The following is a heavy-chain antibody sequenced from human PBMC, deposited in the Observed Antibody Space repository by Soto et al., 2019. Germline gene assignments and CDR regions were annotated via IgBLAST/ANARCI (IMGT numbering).Heavy chain of an antibody. J-gene: IGHJ4*02. CDR3: ARLQPAVPHY. Sequence: QVQLQESGPGLVMPSETLSLTCSVSGDSISGSPYYWGWIRQPPGKRLEWIGSIFHDGYIVYTPSLKSRVTISVDTSKNQFSLKLTSVAAADTAIYFCARLQPAVPHYWGKGILVTVSS. CDR1: GDSISGSPYY. CDR2: IFHDGYI. V-gene: IGHV4-39*01. D-gene: IGHD6-19*01.